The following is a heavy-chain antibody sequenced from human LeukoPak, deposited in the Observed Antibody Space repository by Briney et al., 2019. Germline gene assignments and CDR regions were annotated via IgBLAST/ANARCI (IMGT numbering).Heavy chain of an antibody. Sequence: SVKVSCKASGGSFSSYAISWVRQAPGQGLEWMGRIIPILSIANYAQKFQGRVTTTADKSTSTAYMELSSLRSEDTAVYYCARDTTVTTDYYYGMDVWGQGTTVTVS. CDR1: GGSFSSYA. D-gene: IGHD4-17*01. J-gene: IGHJ6*02. CDR2: IIPILSIA. V-gene: IGHV1-69*04. CDR3: ARDTTVTTDYYYGMDV.